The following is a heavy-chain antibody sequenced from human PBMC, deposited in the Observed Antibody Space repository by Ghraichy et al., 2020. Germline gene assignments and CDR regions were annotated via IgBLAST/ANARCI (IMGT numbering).Heavy chain of an antibody. CDR3: ATESPYNGYDFLLS. CDR2: IYPGDSDT. CDR1: GYIFTNYW. J-gene: IGHJ4*02. D-gene: IGHD5-12*01. V-gene: IGHV5-51*01. Sequence: GESLNISCKGSGYIFTNYWIAWVRQMPGEGLEWMGIIYPGDSDTRYSPSFQGQVTFSADKSINTAYLQWSSLKAADSAMYYCATESPYNGYDFLLSWGQGTLVTVSS.